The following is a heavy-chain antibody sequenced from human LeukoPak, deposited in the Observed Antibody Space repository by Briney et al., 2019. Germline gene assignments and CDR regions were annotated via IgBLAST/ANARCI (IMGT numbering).Heavy chain of an antibody. CDR3: AKDGSRSWYYYFDY. Sequence: PGGSLRLSCAASGFTFSSYAMSWVRQAPGKGLEWVSVISGSGGSTYYADSVKGRFTISRDNSKNTLYLQMNSLRAEDTAVYYCAKDGSRSWYYYFDYWGQGTLVTVSS. CDR1: GFTFSSYA. V-gene: IGHV3-23*01. J-gene: IGHJ4*02. CDR2: ISGSGGST. D-gene: IGHD6-13*01.